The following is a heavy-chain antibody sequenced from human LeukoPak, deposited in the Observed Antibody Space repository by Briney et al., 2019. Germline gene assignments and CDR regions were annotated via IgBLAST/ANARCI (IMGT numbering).Heavy chain of an antibody. CDR3: ATEGAREYYDSSGYYYGYYFDY. J-gene: IGHJ4*02. D-gene: IGHD3-22*01. CDR1: GCTFSSYA. Sequence: GASVKVSCKASGCTFSSYAISWVRQAPGQGLEWMGGMIPIFGTANYAQKFQGRVTITADESTSTAYMELSSLRSEDTAVYYCATEGAREYYDSSGYYYGYYFDYWGQGTLVTVSS. CDR2: MIPIFGTA. V-gene: IGHV1-69*13.